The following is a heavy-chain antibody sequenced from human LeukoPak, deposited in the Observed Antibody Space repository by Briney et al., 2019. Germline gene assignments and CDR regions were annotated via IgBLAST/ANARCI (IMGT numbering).Heavy chain of an antibody. Sequence: GGSLRLSCAASEFTFSTYAMSWVRQAPGKGLEWVAVITNKGGSTYYADSVKGRFTISRDNSKNTLYLQMNILRAEDTALYYCAKGPRGITMLTGDFWGQGALVTVSS. CDR1: EFTFSTYA. V-gene: IGHV3-23*01. D-gene: IGHD3-10*01. J-gene: IGHJ4*02. CDR2: ITNKGGST. CDR3: AKGPRGITMLTGDF.